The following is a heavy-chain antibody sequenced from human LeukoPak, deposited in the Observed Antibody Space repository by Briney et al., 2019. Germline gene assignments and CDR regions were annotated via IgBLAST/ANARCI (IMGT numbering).Heavy chain of an antibody. J-gene: IGHJ6*02. V-gene: IGHV3-30-3*01. CDR2: ISYDGSNK. CDR1: GFIFNTYA. Sequence: TGGSLRPSCAASGFIFNTYAIHWVRQAPGKGLDWVAVISYDGSNKYYADSVKGRFTISRDDSKNTLYLQMNSLRGEDTAVYYCARDNYGMDVWGQGTTVTVSS. CDR3: ARDNYGMDV.